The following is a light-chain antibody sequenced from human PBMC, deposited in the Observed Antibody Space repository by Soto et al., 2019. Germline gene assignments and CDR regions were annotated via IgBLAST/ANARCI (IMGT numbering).Light chain of an antibody. J-gene: IGKJ1*01. CDR1: QSVSSN. V-gene: IGKV3-15*01. CDR3: QQYNNWPRT. Sequence: EIVMTQSPATLSASPEERATLSCRASQSVSSNLAWYQQKPGQAPRLLIYGASTRATGIPARFSGSGSGTEFTLTISSLQSEDFAVYYCQQYNNWPRTFGQGTKVDMK. CDR2: GAS.